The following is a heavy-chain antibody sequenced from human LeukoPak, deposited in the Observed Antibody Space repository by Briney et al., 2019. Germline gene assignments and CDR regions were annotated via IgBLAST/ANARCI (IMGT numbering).Heavy chain of an antibody. CDR1: GYTFTGYY. D-gene: IGHD2-2*01. J-gene: IGHJ3*02. V-gene: IGHV1-2*02. CDR2: INPNSGGT. CDR3: AIGYCSSTSCDDAFDI. Sequence: GASVKVSCKASGYTFTGYYMHWVRQAPGQGLEWMGWINPNSGGTNYAQKFQGRVTMTRDTSISTAYMELSRLRSDDTAVYYCAIGYCSSTSCDDAFDIWGQGKMVTVSS.